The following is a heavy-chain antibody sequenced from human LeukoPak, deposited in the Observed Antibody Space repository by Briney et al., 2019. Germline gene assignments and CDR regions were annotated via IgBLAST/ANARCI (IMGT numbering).Heavy chain of an antibody. J-gene: IGHJ6*02. V-gene: IGHV3-23*01. D-gene: IGHD6-13*01. CDR2: IGGSGGST. Sequence: SGGSLRLSCAASGFTFSSYAMSWVRQAPGKGLEWVSAIGGSGGSTYYADSVKGRFTISRDNSKNTLYLQMNSLRAEDTAVYYCAKDSPGYSSSWYWYYYGMDVWGQGTTVTVSS. CDR3: AKDSPGYSSSWYWYYYGMDV. CDR1: GFTFSSYA.